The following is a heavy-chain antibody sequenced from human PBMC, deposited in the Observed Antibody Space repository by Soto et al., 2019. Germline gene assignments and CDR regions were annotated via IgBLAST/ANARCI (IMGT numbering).Heavy chain of an antibody. Sequence: ASVKVSCKASGGTFSSYTISWVRQAPGQGLEWMGRIIPILGITIYAQKFQGRVTITADKSTSTAYMELSSLRSEDTAVHYCARGPSGSKTIDYWGQGTLVTVSS. J-gene: IGHJ4*02. CDR1: GGTFSSYT. D-gene: IGHD1-26*01. CDR2: IIPILGIT. V-gene: IGHV1-69*02. CDR3: ARGPSGSKTIDY.